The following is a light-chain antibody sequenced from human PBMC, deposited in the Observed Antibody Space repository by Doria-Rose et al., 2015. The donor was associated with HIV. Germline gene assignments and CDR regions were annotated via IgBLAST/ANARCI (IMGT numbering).Light chain of an antibody. Sequence: LTQSPGTLSLSPGERATLSCRASQSFSSTYLAWYQQKPGQAPSLLIYDGSTRATGIPDRFSASGSGTDFTLTINRQEPEDFAQYYCHQYGTSWTFGQGTKVEI. J-gene: IGKJ1*01. CDR2: DGS. V-gene: IGKV3-20*01. CDR1: QSFSSTY. CDR3: HQYGTSWT.